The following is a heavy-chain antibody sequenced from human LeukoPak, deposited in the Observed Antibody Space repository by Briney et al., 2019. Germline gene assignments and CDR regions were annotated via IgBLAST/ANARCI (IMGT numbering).Heavy chain of an antibody. CDR2: ISAYNGNT. CDR1: GYTFTSYG. CDR3: AGVYCSSTSCYIGGDFDY. V-gene: IGHV1-18*01. Sequence: ASVKVSCKASGYTFTSYGISWVRQAPGQGLEWMGWISAYNGNTNYAQKLQGRVTMTTDTSTSTAYMELRSLRSDDTAVYYCAGVYCSSTSCYIGGDFDYWGQGTLVTVSS. D-gene: IGHD2-2*02. J-gene: IGHJ4*02.